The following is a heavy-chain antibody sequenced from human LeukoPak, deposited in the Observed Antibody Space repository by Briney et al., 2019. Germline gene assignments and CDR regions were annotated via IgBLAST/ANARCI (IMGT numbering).Heavy chain of an antibody. CDR2: ISDSGST. CDR1: GGTISGFY. Sequence: SETLSLTCTVSGGTISGFYWSWIRQFPGKGLDWIGYISDSGSTDYNPSLKSRVTVSIDISKNQFSLNVRSMTAADTAVYYCARARIAARFWFDPWGQGTLVTVSS. CDR3: ARARIAARFWFDP. J-gene: IGHJ5*02. V-gene: IGHV4-59*01. D-gene: IGHD6-6*01.